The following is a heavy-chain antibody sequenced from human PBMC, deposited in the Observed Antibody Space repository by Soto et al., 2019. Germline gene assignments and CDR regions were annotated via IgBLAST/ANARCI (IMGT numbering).Heavy chain of an antibody. CDR2: IYYTGTT. D-gene: IGHD4-4*01. V-gene: IGHV4-31*03. CDR1: GGSISRCGYY. CDR3: AREYDYTNSLDY. J-gene: IGHJ4*02. Sequence: SQTLSLTCTVSGGSISRCGYYLSWIRQHAGKGLEWIGNIYYTGTTYYNPSLKSRVTMSVDTSQNQFSLKLSSVTAADTAVYYCAREYDYTNSLDYWGQGSLVTVS.